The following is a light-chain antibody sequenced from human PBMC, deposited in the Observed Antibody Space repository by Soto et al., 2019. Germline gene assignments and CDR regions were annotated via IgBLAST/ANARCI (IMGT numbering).Light chain of an antibody. CDR2: DAS. V-gene: IGKV3-11*01. CDR1: QTVSRY. Sequence: EIVLTQSPATLSLSPGERATLSCRASQTVSRYLAWYQQKPGQAPRLLIYDASNRATGIPARFSGSGSGTDFTLTISSLEPEDFVVYYCQQRSNWPITFGQGTRLEIK. CDR3: QQRSNWPIT. J-gene: IGKJ5*01.